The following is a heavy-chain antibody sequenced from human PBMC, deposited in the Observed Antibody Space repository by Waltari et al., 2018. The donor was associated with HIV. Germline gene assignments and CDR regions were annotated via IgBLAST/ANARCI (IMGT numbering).Heavy chain of an antibody. CDR1: TFIVSRNY. Sequence: VQLVESGGGLIQPGWYLRLHCAPFTFIVSRNYMGLSRQVPGKGQEWVSVIYSGGSTYYADSVKGRFTISRDNCKNTLYLQMNSLRAEDTAVYYCARGFGCGGDCYYFDYWGQGTLVTVSS. CDR2: IYSGGST. D-gene: IGHD2-21*02. CDR3: ARGFGCGGDCYYFDY. V-gene: IGHV3-53*01. J-gene: IGHJ4*02.